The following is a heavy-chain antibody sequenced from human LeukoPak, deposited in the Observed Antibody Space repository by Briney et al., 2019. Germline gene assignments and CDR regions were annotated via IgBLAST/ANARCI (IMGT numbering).Heavy chain of an antibody. CDR3: ARASITMVRGKWFDP. J-gene: IGHJ5*02. Sequence: GGSLRLSCAASGFTFSSYWMSWVRQAPGKGLEWVANIKQDGSEKYYVDSVEGRFTISRDNAKNSLYLQMNSLRAEDTAVYYCARASITMVRGKWFDPWGQGTLVTVSS. CDR1: GFTFSSYW. V-gene: IGHV3-7*01. CDR2: IKQDGSEK. D-gene: IGHD3-10*01.